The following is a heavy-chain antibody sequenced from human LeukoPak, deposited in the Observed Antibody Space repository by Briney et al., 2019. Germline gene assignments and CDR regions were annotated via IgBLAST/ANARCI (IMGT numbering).Heavy chain of an antibody. CDR3: ARHGSVRSPLGP. CDR1: GGSFSGYY. Sequence: SETLSLTCAVYGGSFSGYYWSWIRQPPGKGLEWIGYIYATGGTNYNPSLKSRVTISVDTSKNQFSLNLRSVTAADTAVYYCARHGSVRSPLGPWGQGTLVTVSS. CDR2: IYATGGT. V-gene: IGHV4-4*09. J-gene: IGHJ5*02. D-gene: IGHD3-10*01.